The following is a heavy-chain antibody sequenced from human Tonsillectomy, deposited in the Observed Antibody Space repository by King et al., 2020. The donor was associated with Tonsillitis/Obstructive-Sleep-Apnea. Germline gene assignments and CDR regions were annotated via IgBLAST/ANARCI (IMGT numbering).Heavy chain of an antibody. CDR3: AKDRGVYSSSSFDY. V-gene: IGHV3-30*18. CDR1: GFTFSSYG. CDR2: ISSDGSNK. D-gene: IGHD6-6*01. J-gene: IGHJ4*02. Sequence: LVQSGGGVVQPGRSLRLSCAASGFTFSSYGMHWVRQAPGKGLEWVAVISSDGSNKYYADSVKGRFTISRDNSKNTLYLQMNSLRAEDTAVYYCAKDRGVYSSSSFDYWGQGTLVTVSS.